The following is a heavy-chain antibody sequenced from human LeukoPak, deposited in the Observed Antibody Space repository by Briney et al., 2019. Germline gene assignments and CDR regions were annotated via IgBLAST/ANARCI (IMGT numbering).Heavy chain of an antibody. CDR1: GGSFSGYY. D-gene: IGHD3-22*01. J-gene: IGHJ5*02. CDR3: ARGVYYDTSDNWFDP. CDR2: INHSGST. V-gene: IGHV4-34*01. Sequence: KPSETLSLTCAVYGGSFSGYYWSWIRQPPGKGLEWIGEINHSGSTNYNPSLKSRVTISVDTSKNQFSLKLSSVAAADTAVYYCARGVYYDTSDNWFDPWGQGTLVTVSS.